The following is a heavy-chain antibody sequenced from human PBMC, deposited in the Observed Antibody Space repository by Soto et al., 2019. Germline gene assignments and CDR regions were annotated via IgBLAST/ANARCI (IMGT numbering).Heavy chain of an antibody. CDR1: GDSVSTNSAT. CDR2: TYYRSKWYS. Sequence: QVQLQQSGPGLVKPSQTLSLTCDISGDSVSTNSATWNWIRQPPSRGLEWLGRTYYRSKWYSDYAASVKSXXAXSXXTSNHQLSLHLNSVTPDDTAVYYCVRLIGNSWLDSWGQGTLVTVSS. CDR3: VRLIGNSWLDS. V-gene: IGHV6-1*01. J-gene: IGHJ5*01. D-gene: IGHD2-8*01.